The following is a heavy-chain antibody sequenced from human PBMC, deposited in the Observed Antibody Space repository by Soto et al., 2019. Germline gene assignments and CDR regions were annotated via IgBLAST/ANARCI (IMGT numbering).Heavy chain of an antibody. Sequence: ASVKVSCKAPRDTFTSYYINWVRQAPGQGLERMGVINPHGGSTAYAQKFKGRVTLTRDTSASTVYMEVSSLTSEDTAMYYCARSSGGNFGIIIEGTNWFAPWGQGTLVTVPQ. V-gene: IGHV1-46*01. D-gene: IGHD1-26*01. J-gene: IGHJ5*02. CDR2: INPHGGST. CDR1: RDTFTSYY. CDR3: ARSSGGNFGIIIEGTNWFAP.